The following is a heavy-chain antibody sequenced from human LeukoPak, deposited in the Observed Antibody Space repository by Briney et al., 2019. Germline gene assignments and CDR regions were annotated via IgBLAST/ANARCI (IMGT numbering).Heavy chain of an antibody. Sequence: SETLSLTCTVSGGSISNYYWSWIRQPAGKGLEWIGRLYIGRSTDYNPSLKSRVTMSVGKSNNQFSLRLTSVTAADAAMYYCARESRVVVGDGYHLDSWGPGILITVSS. V-gene: IGHV4-4*07. CDR3: ARESRVVVGDGYHLDS. CDR2: LYIGRST. CDR1: GGSISNYY. J-gene: IGHJ4*02. D-gene: IGHD2-15*01.